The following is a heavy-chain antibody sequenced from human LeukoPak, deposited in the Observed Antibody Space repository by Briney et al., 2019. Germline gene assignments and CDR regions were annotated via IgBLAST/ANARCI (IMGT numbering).Heavy chain of an antibody. D-gene: IGHD6-19*01. CDR1: GFSVSSYG. J-gene: IGHJ4*02. CDR3: AQGYSSGWFPN. Sequence: GGSLRLSCAVSGFSVSSYGMSWVRQAPGKGLEWISAINLNGDTKYYADSVKGRFTISRDHSENALYLHMNSLRTEDTAVYYCAQGYSSGWFPNWGQGSLVSVSS. CDR2: INLNGDTK. V-gene: IGHV3-23*01.